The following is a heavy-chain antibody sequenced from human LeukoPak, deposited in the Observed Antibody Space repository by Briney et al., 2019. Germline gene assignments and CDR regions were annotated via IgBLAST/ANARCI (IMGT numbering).Heavy chain of an antibody. J-gene: IGHJ4*02. CDR3: ARTAYSTSSLGF. D-gene: IGHD6-6*01. V-gene: IGHV3-74*01. Sequence: PGGSLRLSCAASGFIFSSYWMHWVRQAPGKGLVWVSRINSDGSITNYADSVKGRFTVSRDNAKNTLYLQMNSLGAEDTAVYYCARTAYSTSSLGFWGQGTLVTVSS. CDR1: GFIFSSYW. CDR2: INSDGSIT.